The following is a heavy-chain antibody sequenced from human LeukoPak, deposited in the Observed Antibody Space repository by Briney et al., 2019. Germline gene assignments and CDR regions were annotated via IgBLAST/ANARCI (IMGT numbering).Heavy chain of an antibody. CDR2: ISPGGGPE. D-gene: IGHD5-12*01. CDR3: AKDGAWLRFDD. CDR1: GFPFSSYG. J-gene: IGHJ4*02. Sequence: PGGSLRLSCAGSGFPFSSYGMNWVRQAPGKGREGVSGISPGGGPEYYAASVKGRFTISRDDSKNTMHLQINNLRAEDTAVYYCAKDGAWLRFDDWGQGTLVTVSS. V-gene: IGHV3-23*01.